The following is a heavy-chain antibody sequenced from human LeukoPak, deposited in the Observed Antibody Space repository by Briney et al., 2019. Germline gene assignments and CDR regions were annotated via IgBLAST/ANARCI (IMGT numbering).Heavy chain of an antibody. J-gene: IGHJ3*02. D-gene: IGHD1-26*01. CDR3: ARREWELHNAFDI. Sequence: SETLSLTCTVSGGSISSYYWSWIRQPPGKGPEWIGYIYYSGSTNYNPSLKSRVTISVDTSKNQFSLKLSSVTAADTAVYYCARREWELHNAFDIWGQGTMVTVSS. CDR1: GGSISSYY. V-gene: IGHV4-59*08. CDR2: IYYSGST.